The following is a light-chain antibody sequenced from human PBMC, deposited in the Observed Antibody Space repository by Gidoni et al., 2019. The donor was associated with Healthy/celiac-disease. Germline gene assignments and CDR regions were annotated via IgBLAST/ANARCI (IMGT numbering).Light chain of an antibody. Sequence: EMVLTQSTGTLSLSPGERATLSCRASQRVSSSYLAWYQQKPGQAPRLLIYGASSWATGIPARFSGSGSGTDFTLTISRLEPEDFAVYYCQQYGSSLLTFGGGTKVEIK. CDR2: GAS. V-gene: IGKV3-20*01. J-gene: IGKJ4*01. CDR1: QRVSSSY. CDR3: QQYGSSLLT.